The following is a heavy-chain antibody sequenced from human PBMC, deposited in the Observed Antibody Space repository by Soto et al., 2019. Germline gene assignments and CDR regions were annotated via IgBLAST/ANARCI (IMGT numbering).Heavy chain of an antibody. CDR3: ARGGSGYTWFNEF. CDR1: GGLFSSYP. J-gene: IGHJ4*02. V-gene: IGHV1-69*01. D-gene: IGHD3-22*01. CDR2: IIPVFQTA. Sequence: QEQLLQSGAEVQKPGSSLKVSCKASGGLFSSYPISWVRQFPGQGLEWMGGIIPVFQTAYYTQRFQGRVTITADESTNTAYMELSSLRSEDTAIYYCARGGSGYTWFNEFWGQGTLVTVSS.